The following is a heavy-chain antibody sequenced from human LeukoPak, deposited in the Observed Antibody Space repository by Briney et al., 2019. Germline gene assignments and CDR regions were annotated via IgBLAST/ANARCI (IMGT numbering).Heavy chain of an antibody. J-gene: IGHJ4*02. Sequence: SETLSLTCTVSGGSISSYYWSWIRQPPGKGLEWIGYIYYSGSTNYNPSLKSRVTISVDTSKNQFSLKLSSVTAADTAVYYCARDGGLGEYYYHYWGQGTLVTVSS. CDR1: GGSISSYY. D-gene: IGHD3-10*01. V-gene: IGHV4-59*01. CDR2: IYYSGST. CDR3: ARDGGLGEYYYHY.